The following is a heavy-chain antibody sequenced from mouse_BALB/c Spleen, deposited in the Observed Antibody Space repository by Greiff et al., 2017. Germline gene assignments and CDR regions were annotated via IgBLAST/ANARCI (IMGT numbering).Heavy chain of an antibody. CDR2: LSRGSSTL. CDR3: ARSLRRLYAMDY. Sequence: EVQLVESGGGLVQPGGSRKLSCAASGFTFSSFGMHWVRQAPEKGLEWVAYLSRGSSTLYYADTVKGRFTISRDNPKNTLFLQMTSLRSEDTAMYYCARSLRRLYAMDYWGQGTSVTVSS. J-gene: IGHJ4*01. D-gene: IGHD1-1*01. CDR1: GFTFSSFG. V-gene: IGHV5-17*02.